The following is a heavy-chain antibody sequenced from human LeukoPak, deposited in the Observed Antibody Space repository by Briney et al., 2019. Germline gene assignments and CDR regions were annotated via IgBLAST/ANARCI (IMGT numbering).Heavy chain of an antibody. CDR2: IRSKAYGGTT. J-gene: IGHJ4*02. CDR1: GFTFGDYA. Sequence: PGGSLGLSCTASGFTFGDYAVSWFRQAPGKGLEWVGFIRSKAYGGTTEYAASVKGRFTISRDDSKSIAYLQMNSLKTEDTAVYYCTSWTRRDGYKDWGQGTLVTVSS. CDR3: TSWTRRDGYKD. D-gene: IGHD5-24*01. V-gene: IGHV3-49*03.